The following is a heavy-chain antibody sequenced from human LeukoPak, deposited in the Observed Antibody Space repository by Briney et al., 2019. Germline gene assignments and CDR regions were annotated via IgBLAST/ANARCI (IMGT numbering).Heavy chain of an antibody. V-gene: IGHV4-59*01. CDR1: GGSISSYY. Sequence: SETLSLTCTVSGGSISSYYWSWIRQPPGKGLEWIGYIYYSGSTNYNPSLKSRVTVSVDTSKNQFSLKLSSVTAADTAVYYCARVIPDYYDSSGYSYAFDIWGQGTMVTVSS. CDR2: IYYSGST. D-gene: IGHD3-22*01. CDR3: ARVIPDYYDSSGYSYAFDI. J-gene: IGHJ3*02.